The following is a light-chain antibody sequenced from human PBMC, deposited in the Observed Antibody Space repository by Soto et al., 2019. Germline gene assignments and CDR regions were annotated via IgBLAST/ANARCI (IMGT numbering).Light chain of an antibody. Sequence: QSALTQPASVSGSPGQSITISCTGTSSDVGGYNYVSWYQHHPGKAPRLMIYEVSNRPSGVSNRFSGSKSANTASLTISGLQAEDEADYYCSSYTSSSPHVFGTGTKVTVL. V-gene: IGLV2-14*01. CDR1: SSDVGGYNY. CDR2: EVS. CDR3: SSYTSSSPHV. J-gene: IGLJ1*01.